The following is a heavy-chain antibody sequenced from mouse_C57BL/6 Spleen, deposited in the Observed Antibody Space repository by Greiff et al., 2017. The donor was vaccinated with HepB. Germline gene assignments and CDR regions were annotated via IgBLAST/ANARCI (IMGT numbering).Heavy chain of an antibody. CDR2: IDPANGNT. D-gene: IGHD2-4*01. V-gene: IGHV14-3*01. Sequence: EVQLQQSVAELVRPGASVKLSCTASGFNIKNTYMHWVKQRPEQGLEWIGRIDPANGNTKYAPKVQGKATITADTSSNTAYLQLSSLTSEDTAIYYCARSDPYYDYDPYYFDYWGQGTTLTVSS. CDR3: ARSDPYYDYDPYYFDY. CDR1: GFNIKNTY. J-gene: IGHJ2*01.